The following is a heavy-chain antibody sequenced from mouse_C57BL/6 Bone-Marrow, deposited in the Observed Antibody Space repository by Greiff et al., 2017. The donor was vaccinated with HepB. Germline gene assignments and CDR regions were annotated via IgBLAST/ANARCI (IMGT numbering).Heavy chain of an antibody. CDR1: GFTFTDYY. V-gene: IGHV7-3*01. Sequence: EVKLMESGGGLVQPGGSLSLSCAASGFTFTDYYMSWVRQPPGKALEWLGFIRNKANGYTTEYSASVKGRFTISRDNSQSILYLQMNALRAEDSATYYCARYNYYGSSYAWFAYWGQGTLVTVSA. CDR2: IRNKANGYTT. D-gene: IGHD1-1*01. J-gene: IGHJ3*01. CDR3: ARYNYYGSSYAWFAY.